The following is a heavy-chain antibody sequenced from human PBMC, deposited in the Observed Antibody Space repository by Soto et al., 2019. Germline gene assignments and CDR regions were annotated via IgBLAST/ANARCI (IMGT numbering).Heavy chain of an antibody. CDR3: AKAAVSDY. V-gene: IGHV3-23*01. Sequence: PGGSLRLSCAVSGFTFGSYAMSWVRQAPGKGLEWVSTLSGSGGSTDYADSVEGRFTISRDNSKSTLYLQMNSLRAEDTAVYYCAKAAVSDYWGQGTLVTVSS. CDR2: LSGSGGST. D-gene: IGHD2-8*01. CDR1: GFTFGSYA. J-gene: IGHJ4*02.